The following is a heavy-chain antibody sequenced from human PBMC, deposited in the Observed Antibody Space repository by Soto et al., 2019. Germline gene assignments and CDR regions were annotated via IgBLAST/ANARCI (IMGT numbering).Heavy chain of an antibody. CDR3: ARGIFGVVPDDY. CDR2: IIPILGIA. Sequence: QVQLVQSVAEVKKPGSSVKVSCKASGGTFSSYTISWVRQAPGQGLEWMGRIIPILGIANYAQKFQGRVTITADQFTSTAYMELSSLRSEDTAVYYCARGIFGVVPDDYWGHGTLVNVSS. J-gene: IGHJ4*01. CDR1: GGTFSSYT. D-gene: IGHD3-3*01. V-gene: IGHV1-69*02.